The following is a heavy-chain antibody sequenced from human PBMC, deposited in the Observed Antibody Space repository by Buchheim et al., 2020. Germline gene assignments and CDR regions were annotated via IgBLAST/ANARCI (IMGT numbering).Heavy chain of an antibody. CDR2: IRYDGSNK. CDR1: GFTFSSYG. V-gene: IGHV3-30*02. Sequence: QVQLVESGGGVVQPGRSLRLSCAASGFTFSSYGMHWVRQAPGKGLEWVAFIRYDGSNKYYADSVKGRFTISRDNSKKKLYLQMNSLRAEDTAVYYCAKLLLDYWGQGTL. CDR3: AKLLLDY. J-gene: IGHJ4*02.